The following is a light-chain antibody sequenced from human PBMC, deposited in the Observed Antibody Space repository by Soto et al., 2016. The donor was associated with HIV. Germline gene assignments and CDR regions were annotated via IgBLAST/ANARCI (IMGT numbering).Light chain of an antibody. Sequence: SYVLTQPPSVSVAPGKTARITCGGNNIGSQSVRWYQQRPGQAPVPVVNDDNDRPSGIPERFSGSNSGNTATLTISRVEAGDEADYYCQVWDRSSDHVVFGGGTKLTVL. V-gene: IGLV3-21*03. CDR3: QVWDRSSDHVV. CDR2: DDN. J-gene: IGLJ2*01. CDR1: NIGSQS.